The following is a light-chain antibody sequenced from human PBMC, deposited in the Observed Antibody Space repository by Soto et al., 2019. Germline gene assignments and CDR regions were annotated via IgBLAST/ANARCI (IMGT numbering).Light chain of an antibody. CDR1: QSVSSSF. V-gene: IGKV3-20*01. CDR3: QQYGSSPYT. CDR2: GAS. J-gene: IGKJ2*01. Sequence: EIVLTQSPGTLSLSPGERATLSCRASQSVSSSFLAWYQQKPGQAPRLLIYGASSRATGIPDRFSGSASGTDFTITISRLEPEDFAVYYCQQYGSSPYTFGHGTKLEIK.